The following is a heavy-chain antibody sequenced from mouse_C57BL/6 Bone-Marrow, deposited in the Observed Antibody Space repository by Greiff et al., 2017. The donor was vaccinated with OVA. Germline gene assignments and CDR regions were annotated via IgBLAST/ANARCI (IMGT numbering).Heavy chain of an antibody. D-gene: IGHD1-1*01. Sequence: QVRLQQPGAELVKPGASVKMSCKASGYTFTSYWITWVKQRPGQGLEWIGDIYPGSGSTNYNEKFKSKATLTVDTSSSTAYMQLSSLTSEDSAVYYCARRNYGSSSWFAYWGQGTLVTVSA. CDR3: ARRNYGSSSWFAY. CDR2: IYPGSGST. J-gene: IGHJ3*01. V-gene: IGHV1-55*01. CDR1: GYTFTSYW.